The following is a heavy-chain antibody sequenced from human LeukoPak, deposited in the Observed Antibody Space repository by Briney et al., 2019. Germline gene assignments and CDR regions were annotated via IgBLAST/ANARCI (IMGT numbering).Heavy chain of an antibody. V-gene: IGHV3-21*01. CDR2: ISSSSSYI. CDR1: GFTFSSYS. Sequence: GGSLRLSCAASGFTFSSYSMNWVRQAPGKGLEWVSSISSSSSYIYYADSVKGRFTISGDNAKNSLYLQMNSLRAEDTAVYYCARVGGSSWRDWFDPWGQGTLVTVSS. D-gene: IGHD6-13*01. CDR3: ARVGGSSWRDWFDP. J-gene: IGHJ5*02.